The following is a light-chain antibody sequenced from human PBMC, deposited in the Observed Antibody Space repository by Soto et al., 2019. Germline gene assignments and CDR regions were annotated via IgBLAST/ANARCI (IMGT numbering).Light chain of an antibody. CDR2: TNT. J-gene: IGLJ1*01. CDR3: AAWDDSLSVYV. CDR1: SSNFGAGYD. V-gene: IGLV1-40*01. Sequence: QSVLTQPPSVSGAPGQRVTISCTGGSSNFGAGYDVHWYQQLPGTAPKLLIYTNTNRPSGVPDRFSGSKSGTSASLAISGLRSEDEADYYCAAWDDSLSVYVFGTGTKVTVL.